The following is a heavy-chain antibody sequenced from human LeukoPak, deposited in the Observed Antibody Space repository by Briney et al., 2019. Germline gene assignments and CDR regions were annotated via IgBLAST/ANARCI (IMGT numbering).Heavy chain of an antibody. CDR3: ARASAGGIAARPGDAFDI. CDR2: IIPIFGTA. D-gene: IGHD6-6*01. CDR1: GGTFSSYA. Sequence: ASVKVSCKASGGTFSSYAISWVRQAPGQGLEWMGGIIPIFGTANYAQKFQGRVTITTDESTSTAYMELSSLRSEDTAVYYCARASAGGIAARPGDAFDIWGQGTMVTVSS. J-gene: IGHJ3*02. V-gene: IGHV1-69*05.